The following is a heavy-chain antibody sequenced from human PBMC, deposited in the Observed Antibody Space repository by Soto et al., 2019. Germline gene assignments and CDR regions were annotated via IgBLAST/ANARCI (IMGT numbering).Heavy chain of an antibody. Sequence: GGSLRLSCAASGFTFSSYEMNWVRQAPGKGLEWVSYISSSGSTIYYADSVKGRFTISRDNAKNSLYLQMNSLRAEDTAVYYCARGMETTRYSGMDVWGQGTTVTVSS. J-gene: IGHJ6*02. V-gene: IGHV3-48*03. CDR1: GFTFSSYE. D-gene: IGHD1-7*01. CDR3: ARGMETTRYSGMDV. CDR2: ISSSGSTI.